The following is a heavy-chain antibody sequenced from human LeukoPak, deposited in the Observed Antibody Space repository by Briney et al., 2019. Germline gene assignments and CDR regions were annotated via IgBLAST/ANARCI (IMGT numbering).Heavy chain of an antibody. J-gene: IGHJ4*02. V-gene: IGHV4-34*01. Sequence: SETLSLTCAVYGGSFSSYYWSWIRQPPGKGLEWIGEINHSGSTNYNPSLKSRVTISVDTSKNQFSLKLSSVTAADTAVYYCARRPLYYYGSGSYYHSRFDYWGQGTLVTVSS. D-gene: IGHD3-10*01. CDR3: ARRPLYYYGSGSYYHSRFDY. CDR1: GGSFSSYY. CDR2: INHSGST.